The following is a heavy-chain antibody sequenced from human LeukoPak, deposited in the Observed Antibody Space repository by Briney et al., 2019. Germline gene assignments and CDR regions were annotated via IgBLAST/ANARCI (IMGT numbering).Heavy chain of an antibody. J-gene: IGHJ4*02. CDR3: ASSGRGSGSYSANYYFDY. CDR2: ISSSSSYI. D-gene: IGHD3-10*01. Sequence: GGSLRLSCAASGFTFSSYSMNWVRQAPGKGLEWASSISSSSSYIYYADSVKGRFTFSRDNAKNSLYLQMNSLRAEDTAVYYCASSGRGSGSYSANYYFDYWGQGTLVTVSS. CDR1: GFTFSSYS. V-gene: IGHV3-21*01.